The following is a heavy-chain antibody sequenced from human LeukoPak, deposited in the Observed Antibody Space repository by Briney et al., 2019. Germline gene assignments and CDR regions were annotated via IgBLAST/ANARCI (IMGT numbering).Heavy chain of an antibody. CDR1: GVTFSASA. Sequence: GSLRLSCAASGVTFSASAVHWVRQASGKGLEWVGRIRGKGKNDATAYGASVKGRFIISRDDSKNTAYLQMNSLNTEDTAVYHCNWGSYFDCWGQGTLVTVSS. V-gene: IGHV3-73*01. CDR2: IRGKGKNDAT. D-gene: IGHD7-27*01. CDR3: NWGSYFDC. J-gene: IGHJ4*02.